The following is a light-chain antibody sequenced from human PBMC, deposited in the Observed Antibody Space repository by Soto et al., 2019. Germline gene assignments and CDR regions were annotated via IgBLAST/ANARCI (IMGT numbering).Light chain of an antibody. V-gene: IGKV2D-29*01. J-gene: IGKJ3*01. Sequence: DIVMTQTPLSLSVTPGQPASISCKSSQSLLHSDGKTYLYWYLQKPGQPPHLLIYEVSHRFSGVPERFSGSRKGSDFTLKISGVEAEVVGVYYCTQSKQLPFFTVGPVTKVDIK. CDR2: EVS. CDR1: QSLLHSDGKTY. CDR3: TQSKQLPFFT.